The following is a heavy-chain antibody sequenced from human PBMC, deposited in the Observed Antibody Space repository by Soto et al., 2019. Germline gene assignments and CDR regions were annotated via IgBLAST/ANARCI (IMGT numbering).Heavy chain of an antibody. J-gene: IGHJ3*01. D-gene: IGHD3-3*01. V-gene: IGHV1-69*04. CDR3: ARERITTQGDAYDL. CDR1: GGTFSTYI. CDR2: IIPIPDIT. Sequence: SVKVSCKAPGGTFSTYIISCVRQAPGQGLEWMGRIIPIPDITNYAQKFQGRVTVTADRSTSTAYMELTSLKSEDTAVYYCARERITTQGDAYDLWGQGTMVTVSS.